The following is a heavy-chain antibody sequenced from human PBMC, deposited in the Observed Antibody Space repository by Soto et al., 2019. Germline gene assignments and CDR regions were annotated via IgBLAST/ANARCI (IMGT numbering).Heavy chain of an antibody. CDR1: GFTFSSYG. V-gene: IGHV3-33*01. CDR3: ARGIGYGDSRNWFDP. CDR2: IWYDGSNK. Sequence: QVQLVESGGGVVQPGRSLRLSCAASGFTFSSYGMHWVRQAPGKGLEWVAVIWYDGSNKYYADSVKGRFTISRDNSKNPLYLQMNSLRAEDTAVYYCARGIGYGDSRNWFDPWGQGTLVTVSS. D-gene: IGHD4-17*01. J-gene: IGHJ5*02.